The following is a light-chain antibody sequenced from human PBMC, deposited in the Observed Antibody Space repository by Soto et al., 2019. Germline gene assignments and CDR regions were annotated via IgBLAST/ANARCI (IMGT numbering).Light chain of an antibody. V-gene: IGLV1-44*01. CDR1: SSIIGTNS. J-gene: IGLJ3*02. CDR2: SSN. CDR3: SAWDDSLNGWV. Sequence: QSVLTQPPSASGTTGQRVTISCSGSSSIIGTNSVNWYQQLPGTAPKLLIFSSNQRLSGVPDRFSGSMSGTSASLAINGLQSDDEADYYCSAWDDSLNGWVFCGGTKLTVL.